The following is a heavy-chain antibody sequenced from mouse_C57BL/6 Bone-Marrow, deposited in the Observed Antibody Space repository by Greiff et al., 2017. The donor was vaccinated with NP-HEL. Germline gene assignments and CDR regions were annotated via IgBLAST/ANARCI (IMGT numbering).Heavy chain of an antibody. D-gene: IGHD1-1*01. J-gene: IGHJ2*01. V-gene: IGHV5-6*01. CDR1: GFTFSSYG. Sequence: DVQLVESGGDLVKPGGSLKLSCAASGFTFSSYGMSWVRQTPDKRLEWVATISSGGSYTYYPDSVKGRFTISRDNAKNTLYLQMSSLKSEDTAMYYCATGSQYYFDYWGQGTTLTVSS. CDR2: ISSGGSYT. CDR3: ATGSQYYFDY.